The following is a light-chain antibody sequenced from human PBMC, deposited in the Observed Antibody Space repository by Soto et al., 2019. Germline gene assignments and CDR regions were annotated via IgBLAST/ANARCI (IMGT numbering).Light chain of an antibody. CDR3: SSYTSSSIVV. J-gene: IGLJ2*01. V-gene: IGLV2-14*01. CDR2: DVS. Sequence: QSVLTQPASVSGSPGQSITIPCTGTSSDVGGYNYVSWYQQHPGKAPKLMIYDVSNRPSGVSNRFSGSKSGNTASLTISGLQAEDEADYYCSSYTSSSIVVFGGGTKLTVL. CDR1: SSDVGGYNY.